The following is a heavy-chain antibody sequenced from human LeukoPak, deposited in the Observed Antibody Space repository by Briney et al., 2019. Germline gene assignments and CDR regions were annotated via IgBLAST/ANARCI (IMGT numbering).Heavy chain of an antibody. CDR1: GYTFTGYY. D-gene: IGHD6-19*01. Sequence: ASVKVSCKASGYTFTGYYMHWVRQAPGQGLEWMGWINPNSGATNYAQKFQGRVTMTRDMSTSTVYMELSSLRSEDTAVYYCARGTGYSSSLRGDYWGQGTLVTVSS. J-gene: IGHJ4*02. CDR2: INPNSGAT. CDR3: ARGTGYSSSLRGDY. V-gene: IGHV1-2*02.